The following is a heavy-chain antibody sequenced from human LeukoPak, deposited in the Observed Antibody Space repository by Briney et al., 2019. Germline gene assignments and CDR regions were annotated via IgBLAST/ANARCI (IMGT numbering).Heavy chain of an antibody. Sequence: PSETLSLTCTDSGGSISSSSYYWGWIRQPPGKGLEWIGSIYYSGSTYYNPSLKSRVTISVDTSKNQFSLKLSSVTAADTAVYYCARLFSNYEPDYWGQGTLVTVSS. V-gene: IGHV4-39*07. D-gene: IGHD4-11*01. CDR2: IYYSGST. J-gene: IGHJ4*02. CDR3: ARLFSNYEPDY. CDR1: GGSISSSSYY.